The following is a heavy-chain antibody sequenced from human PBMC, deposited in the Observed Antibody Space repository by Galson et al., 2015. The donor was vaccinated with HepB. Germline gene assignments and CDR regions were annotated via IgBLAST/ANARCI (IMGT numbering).Heavy chain of an antibody. CDR3: ASGYSSGWDLGY. J-gene: IGHJ4*02. CDR1: GYTFTSYA. D-gene: IGHD6-19*01. CDR2: INAGNGNT. V-gene: IGHV1-3*01. Sequence: FVKVSCKASGYTFTSYAMHWVRQAPGQRLEWMGWINAGNGNTKYSQKFQGRVTITRDTSASTAYLQWSSLKASDTAMYYCASGYSSGWDLGYWGQGTLVTVSS.